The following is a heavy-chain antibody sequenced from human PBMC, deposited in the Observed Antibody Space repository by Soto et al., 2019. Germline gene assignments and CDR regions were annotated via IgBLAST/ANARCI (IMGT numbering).Heavy chain of an antibody. CDR3: ARKYSSSWWYFDL. J-gene: IGHJ2*01. Sequence: ASVKVSCKASGYTFTSYAMHWVRQAPGQRLEWMGWINAGNGNTKYSQKFQGRVTITRDTSASTAYMELSSLRSEDTAVYYCARKYSSSWWYFDLWGRGTLVTVSS. D-gene: IGHD6-13*01. CDR1: GYTFTSYA. CDR2: INAGNGNT. V-gene: IGHV1-3*01.